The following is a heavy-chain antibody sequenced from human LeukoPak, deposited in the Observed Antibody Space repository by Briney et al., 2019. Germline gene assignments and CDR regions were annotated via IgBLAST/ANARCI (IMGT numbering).Heavy chain of an antibody. J-gene: IGHJ6*02. Sequence: ASVKVSCKASGYSFTGYCLHWVRQAPGQGLEWMGWINPNSGGTNYAQNLQGRVTMTRDTSISTAYMELSSLTSDDTAVYYCARDLPKRGYYSYYVMDVWGQGTTVTVSS. CDR3: ARDLPKRGYYSYYVMDV. CDR1: GYSFTGYC. CDR2: INPNSGGT. V-gene: IGHV1-2*02.